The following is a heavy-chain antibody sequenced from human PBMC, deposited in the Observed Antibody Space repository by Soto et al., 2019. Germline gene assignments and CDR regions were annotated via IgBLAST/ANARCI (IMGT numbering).Heavy chain of an antibody. CDR2: IYYSGST. J-gene: IGHJ6*03. V-gene: IGHV4-31*03. Sequence: SETLSLTCTVSGGSISSGGYYWSWIRQHPGKGLEWIGYIYYSGSTYYNPSLKSRVTISVDTSKNQFSLKLSSVTAADTAVYNCARDKRPAANMDVWAKGPRSRLL. D-gene: IGHD2-2*01. CDR3: ARDKRPAANMDV. CDR1: GGSISSGGYY.